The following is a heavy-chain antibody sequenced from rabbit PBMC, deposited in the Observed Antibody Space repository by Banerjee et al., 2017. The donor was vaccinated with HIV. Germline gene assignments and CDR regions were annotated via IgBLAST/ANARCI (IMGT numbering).Heavy chain of an antibody. J-gene: IGHJ4*01. V-gene: IGHV1S45*01. CDR2: IVADSSGTT. CDR3: ARDRNSGWGPLNL. CDR1: GFDFSSNG. Sequence: QEQLEESGGDLVKPGASLTLTCTASGFDFSSNGMCWVRQAPGKGLEWIASIVADSSGTTYYASWAKGRFTISKTSSTTVTLQMNSLTAADTATYFCARDRNSGWGPLNLWGPGTLVTVS. D-gene: IGHD4-1*01.